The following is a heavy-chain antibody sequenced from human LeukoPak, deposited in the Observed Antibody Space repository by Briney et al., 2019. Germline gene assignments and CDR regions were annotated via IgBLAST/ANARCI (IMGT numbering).Heavy chain of an antibody. CDR2: ITGNGDSK. CDR1: GFTFSDHA. Sequence: GGSLRLSCAASGFTFSDHAMAWVRQAPGKGLKWVATITGNGDSKFYADSVKGRFIISRDNAKNSLYLQMNSLRAEDTAVYYCARRYCSSTSCYEDFDYWGQGTLVTVSS. D-gene: IGHD2-2*01. V-gene: IGHV3-23*01. CDR3: ARRYCSSTSCYEDFDY. J-gene: IGHJ4*02.